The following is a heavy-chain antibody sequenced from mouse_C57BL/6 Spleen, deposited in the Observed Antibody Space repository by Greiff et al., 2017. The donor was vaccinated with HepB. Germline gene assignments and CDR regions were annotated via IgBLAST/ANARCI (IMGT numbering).Heavy chain of an antibody. CDR1: GFTFSDYY. Sequence: DVKLVESEGGLVQPGSSMKLSCTASGFTFSDYYMAWVRQVPEKGLEWVANINYDGSSTYYLDSLKSRFIISRDNAKNILYLQMSSLKSEDTATYYCARDRRVYDGYLNWYFDVWGTGTTVTVSS. CDR3: ARDRRVYDGYLNWYFDV. CDR2: INYDGSST. J-gene: IGHJ1*03. V-gene: IGHV5-16*01. D-gene: IGHD2-3*01.